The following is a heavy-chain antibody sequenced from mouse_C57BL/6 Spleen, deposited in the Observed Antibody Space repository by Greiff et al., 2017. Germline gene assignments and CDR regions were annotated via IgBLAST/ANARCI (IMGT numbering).Heavy chain of an antibody. D-gene: IGHD1-1*01. CDR3: ANQRSAWFAY. Sequence: EVMLVESGPELVKPGASVKISCKASGYSFTGYYMNWVKQSPEKSLEWIGEINPSTGGTTYNQKFKAKATLTVDKSSSTAYMQLKSLTSEDSAVYYCANQRSAWFAYWGQGTLVTVSA. V-gene: IGHV1-42*01. CDR1: GYSFTGYY. J-gene: IGHJ3*01. CDR2: INPSTGGT.